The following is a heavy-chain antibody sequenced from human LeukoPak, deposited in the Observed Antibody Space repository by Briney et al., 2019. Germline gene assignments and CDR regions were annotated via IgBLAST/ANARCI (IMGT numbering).Heavy chain of an antibody. J-gene: IGHJ4*02. Sequence: PGGSLRLSCAASGFTFSSYAMHWVRQAPGKGLEWVAVISYDGSNKYYADSVKGRFTISRDNSKNTLYLQMNSLRAEDTAVYYCARDSEYYYDSSGLKYWGQGTLVTVSS. CDR2: ISYDGSNK. CDR3: ARDSEYYYDSSGLKY. V-gene: IGHV3-30-3*01. D-gene: IGHD3-22*01. CDR1: GFTFSSYA.